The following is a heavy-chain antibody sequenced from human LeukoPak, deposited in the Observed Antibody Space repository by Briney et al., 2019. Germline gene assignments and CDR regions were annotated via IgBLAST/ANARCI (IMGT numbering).Heavy chain of an antibody. CDR1: GGSISSGDYY. D-gene: IGHD6-13*01. J-gene: IGHJ3*02. CDR2: IYYSGST. V-gene: IGHV4-30-4*08. CDR3: ARDQAGTSAFDI. Sequence: SQTLSLTXTVSGGSISSGDYYWSWIRQPPGKGLEWIGYIYYSGSTYYNPSLKSRVTISVDTSKNQFSLKLSSVTAADTAVYYCARDQAGTSAFDIWGQGTMVTVSS.